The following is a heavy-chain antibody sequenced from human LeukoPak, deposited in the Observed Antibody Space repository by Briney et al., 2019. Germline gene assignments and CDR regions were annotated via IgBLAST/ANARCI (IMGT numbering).Heavy chain of an antibody. CDR3: ARGPRLYYYDSSGYYYY. D-gene: IGHD3-22*01. J-gene: IGHJ4*02. CDR2: INHSGST. V-gene: IGHV4-39*07. CDR1: GGSITSSSY. Sequence: PSETLSLTCTVSGGSITSSSYWGWIRQPPGKGLEWIGEINHSGSTNYNPSLKSRVTISVDTSKNQFSLKLRSVTAADTAVYFCARGPRLYYYDSSGYYYYWGQGTLVTVSS.